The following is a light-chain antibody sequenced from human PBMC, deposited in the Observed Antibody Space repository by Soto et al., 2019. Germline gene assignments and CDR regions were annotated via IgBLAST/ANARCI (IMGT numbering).Light chain of an antibody. V-gene: IGKV3-20*01. Sequence: EIVLTQSPGTLSLSPGERATLSCRASQSVSSSYLAWYQQKAGQAPRLLIHGVSTRATGVPDRFSGSGSGTDFTLTISRLEPEDFAVYYCQQYGSSPWTFGQGTKVEI. CDR2: GVS. CDR3: QQYGSSPWT. J-gene: IGKJ1*01. CDR1: QSVSSSY.